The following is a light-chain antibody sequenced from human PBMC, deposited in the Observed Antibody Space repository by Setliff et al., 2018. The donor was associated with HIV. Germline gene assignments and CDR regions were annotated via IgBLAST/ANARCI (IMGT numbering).Light chain of an antibody. J-gene: IGLJ1*01. CDR1: SSDIGGYNF. CDR2: DNT. Sequence: ALAQPASVSGSPGQSITISCTGTSSDIGGYNFVSWYQQFPGEAPKLIISDNTKRPSGVSDRFSASKSGNTASLTISGLRAEDEADYYCSSYTSSSTYVFGLGTKVTVL. V-gene: IGLV2-14*03. CDR3: SSYTSSSTYV.